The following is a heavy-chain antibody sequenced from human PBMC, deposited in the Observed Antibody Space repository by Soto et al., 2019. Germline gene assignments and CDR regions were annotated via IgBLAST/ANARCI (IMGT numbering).Heavy chain of an antibody. CDR2: ISAYNGNT. Sequence: ASVKVSCKASGYTFTNYGISWGRQTPGQGLEWMGWISAYNGNTNYAQNLQGRVTMTTDTSTSTAYMELRSLRSDDTAVYYCARVDVLRFLGWLIWGQGTLVTVSS. D-gene: IGHD3-3*01. J-gene: IGHJ4*02. CDR1: GYTFTNYG. CDR3: ARVDVLRFLGWLI. V-gene: IGHV1-18*04.